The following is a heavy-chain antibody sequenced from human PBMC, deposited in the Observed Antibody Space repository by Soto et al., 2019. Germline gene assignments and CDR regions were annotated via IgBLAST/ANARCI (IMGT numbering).Heavy chain of an antibody. D-gene: IGHD4-17*01. CDR3: AQNFEDGDLGGLHDFDF. J-gene: IGHJ4*02. CDR1: GFTFSKYA. V-gene: IGHV3-23*01. Sequence: EVQLLESGGGLVQPGGSLRLSCAASGFTFSKYAMGWVRQAPGKGLEWVSAISGRGSSSYFPDSVKGRFTISRDNSKNTMSLLMTSLSAEDTAAYYCAQNFEDGDLGGLHDFDFWGQGALVSVSS. CDR2: ISGRGSSS.